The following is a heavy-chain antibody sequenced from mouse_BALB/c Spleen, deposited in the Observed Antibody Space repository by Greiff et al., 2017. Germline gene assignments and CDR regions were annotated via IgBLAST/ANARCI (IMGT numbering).Heavy chain of an antibody. CDR1: GYTFTDYN. V-gene: IGHV1S29*02. CDR3: AREESIYYYGSSYLYYAMDY. D-gene: IGHD1-1*01. J-gene: IGHJ4*01. Sequence: VQLQQSGPELVKPGASVKISCKASGYTFTDYNMHWVKQSHGKSLEWIGYIYPYNGGTGYNQKFKSKATLTVDNSSSTAYMELRSLTSEDSAVYYCAREESIYYYGSSYLYYAMDYWGQGTSVTVSS. CDR2: IYPYNGGT.